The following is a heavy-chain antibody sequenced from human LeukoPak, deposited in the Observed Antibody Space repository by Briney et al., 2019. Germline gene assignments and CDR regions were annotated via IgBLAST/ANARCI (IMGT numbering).Heavy chain of an antibody. D-gene: IGHD3-22*01. CDR2: ISSNGGST. V-gene: IGHV3-64*01. Sequence: GGSLRLSCAASGFTFSSYAMHWVRQAPGKGLEYVSAISSNGGSTYYANSVKGRFTISRDNSKNTLFLQMNSLRAEDTAVYYCAKISGYYPSDYWGQGTLVTVSS. J-gene: IGHJ4*02. CDR3: AKISGYYPSDY. CDR1: GFTFSSYA.